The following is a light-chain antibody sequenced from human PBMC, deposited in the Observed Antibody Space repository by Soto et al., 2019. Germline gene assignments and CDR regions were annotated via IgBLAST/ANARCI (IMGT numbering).Light chain of an antibody. CDR2: YDT. Sequence: SYELTQPPSVSVAPGKTASITCGGNNIGGKTVHWFQQKPGQAPVVVLYYDTHRPSGIPERFSGSNSGNTATLTITRVEAGDEADYYCHVWDSSSDNVVFGGGTKLTVL. CDR1: NIGGKT. CDR3: HVWDSSSDNVV. V-gene: IGLV3-21*04. J-gene: IGLJ3*02.